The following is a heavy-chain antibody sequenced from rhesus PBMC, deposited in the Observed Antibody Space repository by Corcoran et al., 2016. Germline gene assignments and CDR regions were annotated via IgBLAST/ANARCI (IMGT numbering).Heavy chain of an antibody. D-gene: IGHD5-30*01. Sequence: QVQLQESGPGLVKPSETLSLTCTVSGASISSNWWSWIRQPPGKGLEWIGEINGNSGSTNYNPSLKSRVTSSKDASKNQFSLKLSSVTAADTAVYYCARGRIQWVHRYFDYWGQGVLVTVSS. J-gene: IGHJ4*01. CDR2: INGNSGST. V-gene: IGHV4-80*01. CDR1: GASISSNW. CDR3: ARGRIQWVHRYFDY.